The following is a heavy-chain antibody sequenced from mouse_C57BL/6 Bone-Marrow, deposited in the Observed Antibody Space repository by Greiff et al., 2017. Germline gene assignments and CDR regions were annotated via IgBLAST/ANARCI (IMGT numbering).Heavy chain of an antibody. CDR3: AREDGYYLDYFDY. CDR1: GYTFTSYW. Sequence: QVQLQQPGAELVKPGASVKLSCKASGYTFTSYWMHWVKQRPGQGLEWIGMIHPNSGSTNYNEKFKSKATLTVDKSSSTAYMQLSSLTSEDSAVYYCAREDGYYLDYFDYWGRGTTLTGSS. D-gene: IGHD2-3*01. J-gene: IGHJ2*01. CDR2: IHPNSGST. V-gene: IGHV1-64*01.